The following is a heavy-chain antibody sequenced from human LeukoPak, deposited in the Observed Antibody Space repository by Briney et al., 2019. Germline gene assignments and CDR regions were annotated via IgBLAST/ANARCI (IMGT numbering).Heavy chain of an antibody. CDR3: AREVLLDYGSGSYYKNYYYGMDV. D-gene: IGHD3-10*01. CDR2: IYYSGST. J-gene: IGHJ6*02. CDR1: GGSISSYY. V-gene: IGHV4-59*01. Sequence: PSETLSLTCIVSGGSISSYYWSWIRQPPGKGLEWIGDIYYSGSTNYNPSLKSRVTTSVDTSKNQFSLKLSSVTAADTAVYYCAREVLLDYGSGSYYKNYYYGMDVWGQGTTVTVSS.